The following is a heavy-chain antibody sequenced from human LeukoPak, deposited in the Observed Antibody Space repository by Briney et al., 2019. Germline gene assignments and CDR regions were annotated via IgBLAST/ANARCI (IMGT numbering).Heavy chain of an antibody. D-gene: IGHD4-23*01. CDR2: MNPNSGNT. J-gene: IGHJ5*02. CDR1: GYTFTSYD. V-gene: IGHV1-8*03. CDR3: ARDYGGNSGWFDP. Sequence: ASVKVSCKASGYTFTSYDINWVRQATGQGLEWMGWMNPNSGNTGYAQKFQGRVTITRSTSISTAYMELSSLRSEDTAVYYCARDYGGNSGWFDPWSQGTLVTVSS.